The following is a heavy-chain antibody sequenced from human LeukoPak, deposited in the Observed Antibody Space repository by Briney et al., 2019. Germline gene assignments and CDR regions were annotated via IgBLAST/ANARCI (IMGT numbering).Heavy chain of an antibody. D-gene: IGHD3-22*01. CDR1: GFTFSTYA. J-gene: IGHJ4*02. V-gene: IGHV3-23*01. CDR2: ISGSGGRT. Sequence: SGGSLRLSCATSGFTFSTYAMNWVRRAPGKGLEWVSAISGSGGRTYYADSLKGRFTISRDNSKNTLYLQMNSLRAEDTAVYYCAKVFYRPTLIAVVTKGYFDYWGQGTLVTVSS. CDR3: AKVFYRPTLIAVVTKGYFDY.